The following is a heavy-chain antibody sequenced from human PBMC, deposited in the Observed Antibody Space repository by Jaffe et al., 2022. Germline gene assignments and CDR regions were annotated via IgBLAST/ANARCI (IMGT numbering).Heavy chain of an antibody. D-gene: IGHD6-19*01. CDR1: GFTFSSYG. J-gene: IGHJ4*02. CDR2: IRYDGSNK. Sequence: QVQLVESGGGVVQPGGSLRLSCAASGFTFSSYGMHWVRQAPGKGLEWVAFIRYDGSNKYYADSVKGRFTISRDNSKNTLYLQMNSLRAEDTAVYYCAKDSAVAGTGYFDYWGQGTLVTVSS. V-gene: IGHV3-30*02. CDR3: AKDSAVAGTGYFDY.